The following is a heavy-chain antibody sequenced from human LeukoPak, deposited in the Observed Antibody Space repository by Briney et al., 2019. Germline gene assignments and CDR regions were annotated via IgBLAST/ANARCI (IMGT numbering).Heavy chain of an antibody. V-gene: IGHV4-59*01. CDR2: IYYSGST. Sequence: SETLSLTCTVSGGSISSYYWSWIRQPPGKGLEWIGYIYYSGSTNYNPSLKSRVTISVATSKHPFSLKLSSVTAADTAVYSCARTAFGSSWDYYYYLDVWGKATTVTVSS. CDR3: ARTAFGSSWDYYYYLDV. CDR1: GGSISSYY. J-gene: IGHJ6*03. D-gene: IGHD6-13*01.